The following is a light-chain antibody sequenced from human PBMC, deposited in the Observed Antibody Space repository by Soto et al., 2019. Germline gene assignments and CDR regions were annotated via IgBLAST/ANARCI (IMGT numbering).Light chain of an antibody. V-gene: IGLV2-8*01. CDR2: DVT. CDR1: SRDVGDNY. Sequence: QSALAQPPSASGSPGQSVTISCTGTSRDVGDNYVSWYQQHLGKAPKLLIYDVTLRPSGVPDRVSGSKSGNTASLTGSGLQADDEAYYYCSAYAGSNTFVFGTGTKLTVL. CDR3: SAYAGSNTFV. J-gene: IGLJ1*01.